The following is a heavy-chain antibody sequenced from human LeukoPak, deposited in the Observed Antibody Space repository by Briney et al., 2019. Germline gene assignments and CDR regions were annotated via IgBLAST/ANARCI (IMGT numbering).Heavy chain of an antibody. D-gene: IGHD3-22*01. CDR1: GGSISSYY. V-gene: IGHV4-59*01. CDR2: IYSSGST. J-gene: IGHJ4*02. CDR3: ARDHCYNSSGYTFGY. Sequence: SETLSLTCTVSGGSISSYYWSWIRQPPGKGLEWIGYIYSSGSTNYNPSLKGRVTISVDTSKNQFSLKLSSVTAADTAVYYCARDHCYNSSGYTFGYWGQGTLVTVSS.